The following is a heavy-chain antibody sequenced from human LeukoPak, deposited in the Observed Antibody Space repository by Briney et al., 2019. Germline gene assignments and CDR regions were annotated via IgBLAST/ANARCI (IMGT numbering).Heavy chain of an antibody. CDR3: ARGRNRGFGGDYFDY. D-gene: IGHD3-10*01. CDR1: GGSFSGYY. V-gene: IGHV4-34*01. Sequence: SETLSLTCAVYGGSFSGYYWSWIRQPPGKGLEWIGEINHSGSTNYNPSLKGRVTISVDTSKNQFSLKLSSATAADTAVYYCARGRNRGFGGDYFDYWGQGTLVTVSS. CDR2: INHSGST. J-gene: IGHJ4*02.